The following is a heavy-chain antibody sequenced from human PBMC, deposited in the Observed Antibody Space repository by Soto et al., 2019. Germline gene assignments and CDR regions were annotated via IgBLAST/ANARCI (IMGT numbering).Heavy chain of an antibody. CDR1: AFTFSSYA. CDR2: ISGSGGST. V-gene: IGHV3-23*01. Sequence: PRGSLRLSCPASAFTFSSYAMSWVRQPPGRGLGWVSAISGSGGSTYYADTVKGRFTISRNNSKNTLYLQMNSLRAEDTAVYYCAKEMKAAATHFYYYYGMDVWGQGTMVTVSS. CDR3: AKEMKAAATHFYYYYGMDV. D-gene: IGHD6-13*01. J-gene: IGHJ6*02.